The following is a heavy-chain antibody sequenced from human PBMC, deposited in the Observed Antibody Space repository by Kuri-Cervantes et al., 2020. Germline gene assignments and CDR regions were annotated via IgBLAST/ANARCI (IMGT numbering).Heavy chain of an antibody. D-gene: IGHD5-12*01. CDR2: ISGSGGST. V-gene: IGHV3-23*01. Sequence: GESLKISCAASGFTFSSYAMSWVRQAPGKGLEWVSAISGSGGSTYYADSVKGRFTISRDNSENTLYLQMNSLRAEDTAVYYCAIMGYSGYDFFYWGQGTLVTVSS. J-gene: IGHJ4*02. CDR1: GFTFSSYA. CDR3: AIMGYSGYDFFY.